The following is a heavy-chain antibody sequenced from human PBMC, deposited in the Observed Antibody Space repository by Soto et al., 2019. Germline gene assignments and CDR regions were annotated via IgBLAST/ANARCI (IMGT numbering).Heavy chain of an antibody. CDR2: IYYNGDT. D-gene: IGHD1-20*01. V-gene: IGHV4-39*01. J-gene: IGHJ3*01. Sequence: QLQLQESGPGLVKPAETLSLQCAVYGGSVSSGNYFWGWIRQPPGKGLEWIRNIYYNGDTYYSPSLKSRVTKSVDTAQNQFSRKLTSVTDADTAVYYCARRHMHNCNQGHALDVWGQGTLVTVSS. CDR1: GGSVSSGNYF. CDR3: ARRHMHNCNQGHALDV.